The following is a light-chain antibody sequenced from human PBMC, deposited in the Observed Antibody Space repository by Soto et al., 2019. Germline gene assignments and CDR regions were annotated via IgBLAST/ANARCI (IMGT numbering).Light chain of an antibody. J-gene: IGKJ1*01. CDR3: QQYGSSPQT. CDR1: QTVSITY. V-gene: IGKV3-20*01. Sequence: VLTKSPGTLSLSPGESATLSCRASQTVSITYLTWYQQKPGQAPRLLIYGASSRATGIPDRFSGSGSGTDFTLTISRLEPEDFAVYYCQQYGSSPQTFGQGTKVDIK. CDR2: GAS.